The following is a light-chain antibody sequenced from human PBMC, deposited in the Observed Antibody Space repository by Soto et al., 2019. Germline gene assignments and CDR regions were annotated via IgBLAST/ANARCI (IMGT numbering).Light chain of an antibody. J-gene: IGKJ1*01. CDR2: VAS. V-gene: IGKV1-39*01. Sequence: DIQMTQSPSSLPASVGDRVTITCRASQSINTYLNWYQQHPGKAPKLLISVASSLQSGVPSRFSGSGSEMEFTLTISSLQLEDFATYYCQQSYTTPWTFGRGTKVDFK. CDR3: QQSYTTPWT. CDR1: QSINTY.